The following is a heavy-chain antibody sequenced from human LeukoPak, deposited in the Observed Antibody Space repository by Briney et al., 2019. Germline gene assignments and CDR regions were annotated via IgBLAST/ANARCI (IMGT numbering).Heavy chain of an antibody. CDR3: AVIVLVTAAIDY. CDR1: GGSISSDAYC. D-gene: IGHD2-2*01. J-gene: IGHJ4*02. Sequence: SETLSLTCSVSGGSISSDAYCGSWIRQHPGKGLELIGYISYSGRTYQNPSLKSRVTISVDTSENQFCLKLRSVTAADTAVYYCAVIVLVTAAIDYWGQGTLVTVSS. V-gene: IGHV4-31*03. CDR2: ISYSGRT.